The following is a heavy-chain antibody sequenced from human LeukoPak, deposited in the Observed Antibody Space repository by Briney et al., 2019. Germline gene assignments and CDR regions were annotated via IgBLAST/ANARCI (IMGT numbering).Heavy chain of an antibody. CDR3: AKDRRYSTSWYCFDY. D-gene: IGHD6-13*01. CDR2: ITGSGGST. Sequence: GGSLRLSCAVSGFTFSSYAMSWVRQAPGKGLEWVSAITGSGGSTYYADSVKGRFTISRDNSKNTLYLQMNSLRAEDTAVYYCAKDRRYSTSWYCFDYWGQGSLVTVSS. CDR1: GFTFSSYA. J-gene: IGHJ4*02. V-gene: IGHV3-23*01.